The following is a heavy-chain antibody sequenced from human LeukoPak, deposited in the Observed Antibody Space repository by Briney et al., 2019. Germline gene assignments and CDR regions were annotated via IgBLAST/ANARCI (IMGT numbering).Heavy chain of an antibody. J-gene: IGHJ5*02. Sequence: SETLSLTCTVSGGSISSGGYYWSWIRQHPGKGLEWIGYIYYSGSTYYNPSLKSRVTISVDTSKNQFSLKLSSVTAADTAVYYCARYLAHAQGYYGSGSPYGFDPWGQGTLVTVSS. CDR3: ARYLAHAQGYYGSGSPYGFDP. D-gene: IGHD3-10*01. CDR2: IYYSGST. V-gene: IGHV4-31*03. CDR1: GGSISSGGYY.